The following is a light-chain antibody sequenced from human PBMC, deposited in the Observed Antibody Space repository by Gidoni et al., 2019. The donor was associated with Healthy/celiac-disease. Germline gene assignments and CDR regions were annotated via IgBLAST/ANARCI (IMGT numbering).Light chain of an antibody. CDR3: QRYNNWPS. CDR1: QSVSSN. V-gene: IGKV3-15*01. CDR2: GSS. Sequence: EIVMTQSPATLSVPPGERATLPCTASQSVSSNLAWYQQKPGQTPRRHIYGSSTRATGIPARFSGSGSGTEFTLTISSLQSEDFAFYYWQRYNNWPSFGQGTKLEIK. J-gene: IGKJ2*01.